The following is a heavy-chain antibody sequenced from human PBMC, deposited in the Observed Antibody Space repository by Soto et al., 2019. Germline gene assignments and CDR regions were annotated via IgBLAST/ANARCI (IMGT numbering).Heavy chain of an antibody. CDR2: INPNNGGT. CDR1: GYTFTDYY. V-gene: IGHV1-2*04. CDR3: ARGSPTTTPVDY. J-gene: IGHJ4*02. D-gene: IGHD1-1*01. Sequence: QVQLVQSGADLKKPGASVKVSCKASGYTFTDYYMHWVRQAPGQGLEWMGWINPNNGGTSYAQKFEGSITMTRDTSISKAYMEVRKLTSDDTAVYYCARGSPTTTPVDYWGQGTLVTVSS.